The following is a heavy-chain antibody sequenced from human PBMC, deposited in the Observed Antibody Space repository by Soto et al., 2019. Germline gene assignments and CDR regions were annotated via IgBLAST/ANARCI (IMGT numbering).Heavy chain of an antibody. V-gene: IGHV1-2*02. CDR3: GRGRSGQIVVFY. Sequence: ASVKVSCKASGYTFTGHYIHWVRQAPEQGPEWMGEIGPESGATRYAQKFQGRVTMTMDMSIITVYMELSNLSPDDTAVYYCGRGRSGQIVVFYWAQGTPVTVSS. CDR1: GYTFTGHY. D-gene: IGHD5-12*01. CDR2: IGPESGAT. J-gene: IGHJ4*02.